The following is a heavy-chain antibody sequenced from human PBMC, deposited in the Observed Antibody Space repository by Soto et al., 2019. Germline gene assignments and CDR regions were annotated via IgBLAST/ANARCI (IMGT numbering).Heavy chain of an antibody. J-gene: IGHJ6*02. CDR2: IYYSGST. V-gene: IGHV4-61*01. CDR1: GGSVSSGSYY. D-gene: IGHD3-22*01. Sequence: LETLSLTYTVSGGSVSSGSYYRSWIRQPPGKGLEWIGYIYYSGSTNYNPSLKSRVTISVDTSKNQFSLKLSSVTAADTAVYYCARDPITMIDYYYYGMDVWGQGTTVTVSS. CDR3: ARDPITMIDYYYYGMDV.